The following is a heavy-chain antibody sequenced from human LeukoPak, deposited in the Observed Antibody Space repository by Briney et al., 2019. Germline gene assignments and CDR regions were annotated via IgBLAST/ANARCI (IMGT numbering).Heavy chain of an antibody. CDR2: INHSGST. CDR1: GGSFSGYY. D-gene: IGHD6-13*01. J-gene: IGHJ6*03. Sequence: SETLSLTCAVYGGSFSGYYWSWIRQPPGKGLEWIGEINHSGSTNYNPSLKSRVTISVDTSKNQFSLKLSSVTAADTAVYYCAGYSSSWYYYMDVWGKGTTVTISS. CDR3: AGYSSSWYYYMDV. V-gene: IGHV4-34*01.